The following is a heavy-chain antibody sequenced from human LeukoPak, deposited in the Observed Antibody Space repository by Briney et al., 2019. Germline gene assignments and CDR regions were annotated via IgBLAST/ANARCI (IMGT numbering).Heavy chain of an antibody. D-gene: IGHD6-19*01. CDR1: GYTFASYD. V-gene: IGHV1-8*01. Sequence: ASVKVSGKASGYTFASYDINWVRQATGQGLEWMGWMNPNSGNTGYAQKFQGRVTMTRNTSISTAYMELSSLRSEDTAVYYCARGKGSIAVAGVWGQGTTVTVSS. J-gene: IGHJ6*02. CDR2: MNPNSGNT. CDR3: ARGKGSIAVAGV.